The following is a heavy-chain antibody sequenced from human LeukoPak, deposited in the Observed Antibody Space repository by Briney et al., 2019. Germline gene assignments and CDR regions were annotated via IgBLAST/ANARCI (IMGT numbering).Heavy chain of an antibody. V-gene: IGHV3-21*01. CDR3: ARDLFLGYCSPTSCSAGDAFDI. D-gene: IGHD2-2*01. Sequence: GGSLRLSCAASGFNFSSYSMNWVRQAPGKGLEWVSSISSGSDYIYYADAVRGRFTISRVNAKNSLFLQMTSLRAEDTAVYYCARDLFLGYCSPTSCSAGDAFDIWGQGTLVTVSS. CDR1: GFNFSSYS. CDR2: ISSGSDYI. J-gene: IGHJ3*02.